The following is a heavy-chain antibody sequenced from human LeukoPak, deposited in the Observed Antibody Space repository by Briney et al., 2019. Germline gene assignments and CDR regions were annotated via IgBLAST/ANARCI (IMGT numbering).Heavy chain of an antibody. V-gene: IGHV4-59*01. J-gene: IGHJ5*02. CDR3: ARVVVAATNWFDP. D-gene: IGHD2-15*01. CDR2: IYYSGST. CDR1: GGPISSYY. Sequence: SETLSLTCTVSGGPISSYYWSWIRQPPGKGLEWIGYIYYSGSTNYNPSLKSRVTISVDTSKNQFSLKLSSVTAADTAVYYCARVVVAATNWFDPWGQGTLVTVSS.